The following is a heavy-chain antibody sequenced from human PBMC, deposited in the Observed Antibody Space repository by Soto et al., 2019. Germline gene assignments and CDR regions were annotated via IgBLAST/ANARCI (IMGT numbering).Heavy chain of an antibody. J-gene: IGHJ6*02. CDR2: MNPNSGNT. D-gene: IGHD6-13*01. CDR3: ARGARRDSSSWYLWAEAYYYYGMDV. V-gene: IGHV1-8*01. Sequence: GASVKVSCKASGYTFTSYDINWVRQATGQGLEWMGWMNPNSGNTGYAQKFQGRVTMTRNTSISTAYMELSSLRSEDTAVYYCARGARRDSSSWYLWAEAYYYYGMDVWRQGTTVTVSS. CDR1: GYTFTSYD.